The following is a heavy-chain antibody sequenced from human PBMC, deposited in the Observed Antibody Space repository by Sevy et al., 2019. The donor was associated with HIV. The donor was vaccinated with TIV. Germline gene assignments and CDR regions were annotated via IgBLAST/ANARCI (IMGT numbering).Heavy chain of an antibody. V-gene: IGHV3-66*04. CDR3: VRQKLSGARAWAFDL. CDR1: GFSVSGKW. D-gene: IGHD7-27*01. J-gene: IGHJ3*01. Sequence: GGSLRLSCAASGFSVSGKWMSWVRQAPGKGLEWVSVIYNVGTIDYADSVKGRFTISRDVSKNTLHLQMNSLRTEDTALYYCVRQKLSGARAWAFDLWGQGTMVTVSS. CDR2: IYNVGTI.